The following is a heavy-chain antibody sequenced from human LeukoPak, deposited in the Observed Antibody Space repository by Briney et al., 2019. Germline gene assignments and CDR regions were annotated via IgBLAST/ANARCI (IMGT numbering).Heavy chain of an antibody. CDR1: GFTFSSFW. CDR2: IKPEGSEK. CDR3: TRSRGLDV. V-gene: IGHV3-7*01. J-gene: IGHJ6*02. D-gene: IGHD6-25*01. Sequence: HPGGSLRLSCAASGFTFSSFWMSWVRQAPGKGLEWVANIKPEGSEKYYVDSVKGRFTISRDNAKNSLYLQMNSLRAEDTAVYYCTRSRGLDVWGQGTTVTVSS.